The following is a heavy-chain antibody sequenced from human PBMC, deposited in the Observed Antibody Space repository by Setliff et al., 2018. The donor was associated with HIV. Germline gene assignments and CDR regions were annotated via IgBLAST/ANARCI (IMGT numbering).Heavy chain of an antibody. CDR2: FIPLPRIA. D-gene: IGHD6-19*01. CDR3: AGYTSGWYAPY. CDR1: GGTFSSYA. J-gene: IGHJ4*02. V-gene: IGHV1-69*10. Sequence: GASVKVSCKASGGTFSSYAISWVRQAPGQGLEWMGGFIPLPRIANYPQKFQGRVTISVDTSKNQFSLKLSSVTAADTAVYYCAGYTSGWYAPYWGQGKLVTVSS.